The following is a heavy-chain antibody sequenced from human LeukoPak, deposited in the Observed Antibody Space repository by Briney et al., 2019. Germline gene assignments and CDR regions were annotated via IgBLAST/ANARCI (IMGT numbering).Heavy chain of an antibody. CDR1: GYTLTELS. D-gene: IGHD3-22*01. J-gene: IGHJ4*02. CDR2: FDPEDGET. Sequence: ASVKVSCKVSGYTLTELSMHWVRQAPGKGLEWMGGFDPEDGETIYAQKFQGRVTVTEDTSTDTAYMELSSLRSEDTAVYYCATDHSSGYYLWGQGTLVTVSS. V-gene: IGHV1-24*01. CDR3: ATDHSSGYYL.